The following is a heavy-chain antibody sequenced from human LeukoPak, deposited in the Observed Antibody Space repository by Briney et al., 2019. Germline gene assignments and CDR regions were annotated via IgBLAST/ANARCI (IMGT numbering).Heavy chain of an antibody. V-gene: IGHV3-23*01. CDR2: ISGRGGNT. CDR1: GFTFSSYA. Sequence: QPGGSLRLSCAVSGFTFSSYAMSWVRQAPGKGLEWVSAISGRGGNTYYADSVKGRFAISRDNSKNTLFLQMNSLRADDTAVYYCGKGPGYSVYDNLPHHWGQGTLVTVSS. CDR3: GKGPGYSVYDNLPHH. D-gene: IGHD5/OR15-5a*01. J-gene: IGHJ5*02.